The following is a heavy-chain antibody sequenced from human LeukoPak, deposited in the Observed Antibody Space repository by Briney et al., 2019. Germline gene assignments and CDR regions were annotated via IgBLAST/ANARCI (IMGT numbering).Heavy chain of an antibody. Sequence: GGSLRLSCAASGFTFSSYWMNWVRQAPGKGLVWVSRISSDGNYTTYADSVKGRFTISRDNAKNTLSLQMNSLRAEDTAVYYCAREYSSGWTSDYWGQGTLVTVSS. V-gene: IGHV3-74*01. CDR3: AREYSSGWTSDY. J-gene: IGHJ4*02. D-gene: IGHD6-19*01. CDR1: GFTFSSYW. CDR2: ISSDGNYT.